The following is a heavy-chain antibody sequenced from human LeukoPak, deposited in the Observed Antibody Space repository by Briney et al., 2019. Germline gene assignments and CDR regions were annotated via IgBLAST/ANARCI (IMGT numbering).Heavy chain of an antibody. CDR2: MSGSGGTT. J-gene: IGHJ4*02. D-gene: IGHD3-9*01. CDR3: AKGLINDWSALDY. V-gene: IGHV3-23*01. CDR1: GFTFSSYA. Sequence: GGSLRLSCAASGFTFSSYAMTWVRQAPRKGLEWVSAMSGSGGTTYYADSVKGRFTISRDNSKNTLYLQMNSLRAEDTAVYYCAKGLINDWSALDYWGQGTLVTVSS.